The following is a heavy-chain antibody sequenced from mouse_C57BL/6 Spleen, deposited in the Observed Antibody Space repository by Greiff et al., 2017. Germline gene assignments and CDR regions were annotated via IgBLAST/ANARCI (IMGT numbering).Heavy chain of an antibody. D-gene: IGHD2-1*01. CDR2: IYPGDGDT. V-gene: IGHV1-82*01. Sequence: QVQLQQSGPELVKPGASVKISCKASGYAFSSSWMNWVKQRPGTGLEWIGRIYPGDGDTNYNGKVKGKATLTADKSSITAYMQLSSLPSRDSAVYFCAGSYYGNGAMDYWGQGTSVTVSS. CDR1: GYAFSSSW. CDR3: AGSYYGNGAMDY. J-gene: IGHJ4*01.